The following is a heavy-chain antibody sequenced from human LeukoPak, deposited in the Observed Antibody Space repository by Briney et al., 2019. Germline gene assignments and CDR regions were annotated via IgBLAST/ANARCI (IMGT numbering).Heavy chain of an antibody. D-gene: IGHD5-12*01. Sequence: ASVKVSCKASGYTFTSYGISWVRQAPGQGLEWMGWIITYNGNTNYAQKLQGRVTMTTDTSTSTAYMELRSLRPDDTAVYYCAIVRYSGYDYSNYWGQGTLVTVSS. CDR2: IITYNGNT. CDR1: GYTFTSYG. V-gene: IGHV1-18*01. J-gene: IGHJ4*02. CDR3: AIVRYSGYDYSNY.